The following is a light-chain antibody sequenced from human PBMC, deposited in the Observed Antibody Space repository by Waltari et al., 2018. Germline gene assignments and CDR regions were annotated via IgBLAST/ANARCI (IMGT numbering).Light chain of an antibody. CDR3: NSYAGSSAWV. Sequence: QSALTQPASASGSPGQSIPLSCTGTSSDVGFYNYVSWYQQHPGKAPKLMIYDVSERHAEVTHRFSGSKSGKPASLAISELQAEDEADYYCNSYAGSSAWVFGGVTKLTVL. V-gene: IGLV2-14*01. J-gene: IGLJ3*02. CDR1: SSDVGFYNY. CDR2: DVS.